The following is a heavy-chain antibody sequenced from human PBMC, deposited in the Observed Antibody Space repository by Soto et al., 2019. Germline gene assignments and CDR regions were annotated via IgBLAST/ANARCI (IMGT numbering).Heavy chain of an antibody. V-gene: IGHV4-31*03. CDR2: IYYSGNT. CDR3: ARFCGGDCHNGMDV. J-gene: IGHJ6*02. Sequence: QVQLQESGPGLVKPSQTLSLTCTVSGGSISSGGYYWTWIRQHPGKGLEWIGYIYYSGNTYYNPSHKSRVTISVDTSKNQFSQKLSSVTAADTAVYYCARFCGGDCHNGMDVWGQGTTVTVSS. CDR1: GGSISSGGYY. D-gene: IGHD2-21*02.